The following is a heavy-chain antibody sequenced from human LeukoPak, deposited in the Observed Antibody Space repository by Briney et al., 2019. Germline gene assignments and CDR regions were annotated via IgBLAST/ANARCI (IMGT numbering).Heavy chain of an antibody. CDR3: ARGGESGWYGLFDY. CDR1: GYTFTSFA. CDR2: ISAYNGNT. Sequence: ASVKVSCKASGYTFTSFAINWVRQAPGPGLEWMGWISAYNGNTNYAQKFQGRATMTTDTSTSTAYVELRSLRSDDTAVYYCARGGESGWYGLFDYWGQGALVTVSS. J-gene: IGHJ4*02. V-gene: IGHV1-18*01. D-gene: IGHD6-19*01.